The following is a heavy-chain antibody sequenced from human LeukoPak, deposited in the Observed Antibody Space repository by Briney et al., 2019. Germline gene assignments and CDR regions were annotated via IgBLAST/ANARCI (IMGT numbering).Heavy chain of an antibody. Sequence: ASVKVSCKASGYTFTGYYINWVRQAPGQGLEWMGRINPNSGGTNYAQKFQGGVTMTRDTSISTAYMEVSRLRSDDTAIYYCAGDMPAGLGFDYWGQGTLVTVSS. CDR1: GYTFTGYY. D-gene: IGHD2-2*01. J-gene: IGHJ4*02. CDR3: AGDMPAGLGFDY. CDR2: INPNSGGT. V-gene: IGHV1-2*06.